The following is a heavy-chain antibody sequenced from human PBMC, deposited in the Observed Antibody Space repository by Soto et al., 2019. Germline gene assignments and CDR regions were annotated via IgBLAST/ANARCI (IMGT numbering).Heavy chain of an antibody. J-gene: IGHJ4*02. D-gene: IGHD6-13*01. Sequence: GGSLRLSCAASGFTFNSYAMSWVRQAPGKGLEWVATISAGGAGTYYADSVKGRFTISRDNSKNTLYPQMNSLRAEDTAVYYCAKRTPGTYYFDYWGQGTLVTVSS. CDR1: GFTFNSYA. V-gene: IGHV3-23*01. CDR3: AKRTPGTYYFDY. CDR2: ISAGGAGT.